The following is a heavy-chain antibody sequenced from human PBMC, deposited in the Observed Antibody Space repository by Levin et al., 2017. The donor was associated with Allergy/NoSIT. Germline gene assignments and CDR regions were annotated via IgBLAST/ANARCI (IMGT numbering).Heavy chain of an antibody. J-gene: IGHJ6*02. CDR3: ARDGNSPNWNLEQGGGMDV. Sequence: GESLKISCAASGFILSNYGMHWVRQAPGKGLEWVAVIWYDGSKEYYADSVKGRFTISRDISTNTLYLQMNSLRAEYTAIYYCARDGNSPNWNLEQGGGMDVWGQGTTVIVSS. CDR2: IWYDGSKE. D-gene: IGHD1-7*01. V-gene: IGHV3-33*01. CDR1: GFILSNYG.